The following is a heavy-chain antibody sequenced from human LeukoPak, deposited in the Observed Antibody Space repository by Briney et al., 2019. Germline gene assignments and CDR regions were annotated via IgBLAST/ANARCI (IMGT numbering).Heavy chain of an antibody. V-gene: IGHV3-64*01. CDR3: ARVLRGSHYGWGPKDY. CDR1: GFSFNIYP. D-gene: IGHD3-10*01. J-gene: IGHJ4*02. Sequence: GTLRLSSTTSGFSFNIYPMHWVRQAPGKGLEYVSAITGNGGSTYYATSVKGRFTISRDNSKNTLYLQMGSLRPEDTAVYYCARVLRGSHYGWGPKDYWGQGTQVTVPS. CDR2: ITGNGGST.